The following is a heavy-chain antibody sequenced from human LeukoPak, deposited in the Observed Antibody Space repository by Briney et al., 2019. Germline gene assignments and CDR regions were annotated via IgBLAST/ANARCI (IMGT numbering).Heavy chain of an antibody. CDR2: IYYAGNT. CDR3: ARVACSSESGYLHP. CDR1: GGSISSSSYY. V-gene: IGHV4-39*01. D-gene: IGHD6-13*01. J-gene: IGHJ1*01. Sequence: PSETLSLTWTVSGGSISSSSYYWGWIRQPPGKGLEWIGSIYYAGNTYYNPSLKSRVTISVDTSKNLFSLTLSSVTAADTAVYYCARVACSSESGYLHPWGQGTLVTVSS.